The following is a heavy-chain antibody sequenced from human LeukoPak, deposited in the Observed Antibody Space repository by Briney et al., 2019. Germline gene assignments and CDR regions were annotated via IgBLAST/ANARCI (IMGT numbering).Heavy chain of an antibody. CDR3: ARDPEGCTSTSCYTRPWWYFDL. Sequence: GGSLRLSWAASGFTFSSYEMSWGRQAPGKGLEWVSYISSGDSTIHYADSVKGRFTISRDNAVDSLYLQMNSLRAEDTAVYYCARDPEGCTSTSCYTRPWWYFDLWGRGTLVTVSS. V-gene: IGHV3-48*03. D-gene: IGHD2-2*02. CDR2: ISSGDSTI. CDR1: GFTFSSYE. J-gene: IGHJ2*01.